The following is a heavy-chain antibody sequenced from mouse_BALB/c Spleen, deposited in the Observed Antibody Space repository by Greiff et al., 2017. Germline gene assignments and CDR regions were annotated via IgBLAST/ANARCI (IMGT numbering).Heavy chain of an antibody. J-gene: IGHJ4*01. D-gene: IGHD2-14*01. CDR3: ARSEIGTTGGSYYYAMDY. Sequence: DVMLVESGGGLVQPGGSRKLSCAASGFTFSSFGMHWVRQAPEKGLEWVAYISSGSSTIYYADTVKGRFTISRDNPKNTLFLQMTSLRSEDTAMYYCARSEIGTTGGSYYYAMDYWGQGTSVTVSS. CDR2: ISSGSSTI. CDR1: GFTFSSFG. V-gene: IGHV5-17*02.